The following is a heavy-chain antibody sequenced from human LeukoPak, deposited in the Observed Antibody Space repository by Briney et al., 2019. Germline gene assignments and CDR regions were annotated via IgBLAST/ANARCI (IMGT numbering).Heavy chain of an antibody. D-gene: IGHD7-27*01. CDR2: ITTGGPNT. Sequence: GGSLRLSCTASGFTFSSYTMSWVRQAPGKGLKWVSTITTGGPNTYYADSVKGRFTVSRDDTKNTLYLQMNSLRAEDTAVYYCAKDGGLWVSAHWGDSWGRGTLVTVSS. V-gene: IGHV3-23*01. J-gene: IGHJ4*02. CDR3: AKDGGLWVSAHWGDS. CDR1: GFTFSSYT.